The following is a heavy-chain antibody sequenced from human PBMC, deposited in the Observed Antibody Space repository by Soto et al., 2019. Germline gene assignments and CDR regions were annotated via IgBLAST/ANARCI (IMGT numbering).Heavy chain of an antibody. V-gene: IGHV3-23*01. CDR3: AKDWFSGSGSPPDY. J-gene: IGHJ4*02. Sequence: GGSLRLSCVASGFTFXSYAXNWVRQAPGKGLEWVSDISGSGGTTYYADSVKGRFTISRDNSKNTLYLQMNSLRAEGTAVYYCAKDWFSGSGSPPDYWGQGTLVTVSS. D-gene: IGHD3-10*01. CDR2: ISGSGGTT. CDR1: GFTFXSYA.